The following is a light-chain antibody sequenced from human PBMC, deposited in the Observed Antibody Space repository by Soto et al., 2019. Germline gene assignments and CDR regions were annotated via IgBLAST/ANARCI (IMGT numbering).Light chain of an antibody. V-gene: IGLV2-23*01. CDR2: EGS. J-gene: IGLJ1*01. CDR3: CSYAGSSTLYV. CDR1: SSDVGSYKL. Sequence: QSVLTQPASVSGSPGQSITISCTGTSSDVGSYKLVSWYQQHPGKAPKLMIYEGSKRPSGVSNRFSGSKSGNTASLTISGLQAEDEADYYCCSYAGSSTLYVFGTGTKLTVL.